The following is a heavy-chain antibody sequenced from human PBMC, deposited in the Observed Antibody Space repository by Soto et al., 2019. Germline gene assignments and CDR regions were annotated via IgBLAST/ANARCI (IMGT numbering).Heavy chain of an antibody. D-gene: IGHD2-2*01. Sequence: QVPVVQSGAEVKKPGASVRVSCKASGHTFTKYGISWVRQAPGQGLEWMGWISADNGDTKYYGRKFQGRVSMTRDTSTTTVYMELRSLRSDDTAVYYCARGGLRYCSSTSCYAVGWFDPWGQGTLVTVSS. CDR2: ISADNGDT. CDR3: ARGGLRYCSSTSCYAVGWFDP. V-gene: IGHV1-18*01. CDR1: GHTFTKYG. J-gene: IGHJ5*02.